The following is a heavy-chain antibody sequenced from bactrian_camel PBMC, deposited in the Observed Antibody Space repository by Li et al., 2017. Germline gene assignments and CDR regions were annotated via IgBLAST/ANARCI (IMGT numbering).Heavy chain of an antibody. D-gene: IGHD4*01. J-gene: IGHJ4*01. V-gene: IGHV3S10*01. Sequence: DVQLVESGGGSVQAGGSLTLSCAASGYTSRTYCMAWFRQSPGKEREGVASFDSDGRTTYTDSVKGRFAISRDNAKNTLYLQLNGLKTEDTAMYYCVSEGAATNLGTRWMYNYWGQGTQVTVS. CDR2: FDSDGRT. CDR3: VSEGAATNLGTRWMYNY. CDR1: GYTSRTYC.